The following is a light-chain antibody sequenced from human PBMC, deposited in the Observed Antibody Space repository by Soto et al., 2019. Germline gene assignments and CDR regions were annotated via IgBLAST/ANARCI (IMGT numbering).Light chain of an antibody. Sequence: ETVMTQSPATLSVSPGERATLSCRASQNIGSNLDWYQQKPGQAPRLLIYGAATRATGVPARFSGSGSGTEVPLTISSLQSEYFAVYYCQQYNYWPRTFGQGTNVEIQ. V-gene: IGKV3-15*01. CDR2: GAA. J-gene: IGKJ1*01. CDR1: QNIGSN. CDR3: QQYNYWPRT.